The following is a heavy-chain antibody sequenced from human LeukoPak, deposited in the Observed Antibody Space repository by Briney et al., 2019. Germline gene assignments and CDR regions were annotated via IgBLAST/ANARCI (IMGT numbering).Heavy chain of an antibody. CDR1: GFTFSSYA. CDR2: ISGSGGST. J-gene: IGHJ6*03. V-gene: IGHV3-23*01. D-gene: IGHD4-17*01. Sequence: GGSLRLSCAASGFTFSSYAMSWVRQAPGKGLEWVSAISGSGGSTYYADPVKGRFTISRDNSKNTLYLQMNSLRAEDTAVYYCAIRAHAYYYYYMDVWGKGTTVTVSS. CDR3: AIRAHAYYYYYMDV.